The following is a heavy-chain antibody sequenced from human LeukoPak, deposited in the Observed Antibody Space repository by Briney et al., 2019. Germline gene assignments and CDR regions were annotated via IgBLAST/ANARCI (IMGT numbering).Heavy chain of an antibody. V-gene: IGHV3-23*01. J-gene: IGHJ3*02. Sequence: GGSLRLSCAASGFTVSSNYMSWVRQAPGKGLEWVSAISGSGGSTYYADSVKGRFTISRDNSKSTLYLQMNSLRAEDTAVYYCAKTRVVSYAFDIWGQGTMVTVSS. D-gene: IGHD2-15*01. CDR3: AKTRVVSYAFDI. CDR1: GFTVSSNY. CDR2: ISGSGGST.